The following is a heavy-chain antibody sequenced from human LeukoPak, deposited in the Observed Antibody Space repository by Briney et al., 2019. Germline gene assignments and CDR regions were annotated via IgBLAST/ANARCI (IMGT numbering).Heavy chain of an antibody. CDR2: VHYSGTT. J-gene: IGHJ1*01. CDR1: GGSVTSYY. CDR3: ARYLDYGGNSRVFQH. D-gene: IGHD4-23*01. Sequence: SETLSLTCTVSGGSVTSYYWTWMRPSPGKGLEWIGYVHYSGTTNYNPSLKSRVTISIDTSKNQFSLKLSSVTAADTAVYYCARYLDYGGNSRVFQHWGQGTLVTVSS. V-gene: IGHV4-59*02.